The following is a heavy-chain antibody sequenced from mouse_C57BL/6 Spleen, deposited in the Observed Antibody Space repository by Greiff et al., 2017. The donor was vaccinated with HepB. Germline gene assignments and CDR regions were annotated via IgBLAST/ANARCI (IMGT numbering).Heavy chain of an antibody. CDR1: GFTFSSYA. D-gene: IGHD1-1*01. CDR2: ISDGGSYT. J-gene: IGHJ2*01. V-gene: IGHV5-4*01. Sequence: EVKVVESGGGLVKPGGSLKLSCAASGFTFSSYAMSWVRQTPEKRLEWVATISDGGSYTYYPDNVKGRFTISRDNAKNNLYLQMSHLKSEDTAMYYCARDREVIFDYWGQGTTLTVSS. CDR3: ARDREVIFDY.